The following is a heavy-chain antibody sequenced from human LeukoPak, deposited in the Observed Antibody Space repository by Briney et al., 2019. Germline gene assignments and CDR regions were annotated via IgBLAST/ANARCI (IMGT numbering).Heavy chain of an antibody. J-gene: IGHJ3*02. CDR1: GGSISSCSYY. Sequence: SETLSLTCTFSGGSISSCSYYWGWIRQPPGKGLEWIGSIYYSGSTYYNPSLKSRVTISVDTSKNQFSLKLSSVTAADTAVYYCARVYSSGWYRAFDTWGQGTMVTVSS. CDR3: ARVYSSGWYRAFDT. V-gene: IGHV4-39*01. CDR2: IYYSGST. D-gene: IGHD6-19*01.